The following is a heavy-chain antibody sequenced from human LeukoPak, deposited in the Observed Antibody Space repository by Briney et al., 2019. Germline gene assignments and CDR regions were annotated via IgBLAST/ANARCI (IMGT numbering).Heavy chain of an antibody. D-gene: IGHD2-8*01. CDR2: ISYDGSNK. Sequence: GRSLRLSCAASGLTFSSYAMHWVRQAPGKGLERVAFISYDGSNKLYADSVKGRFTVSRDNSKNTLYLQMNSLRAEDTAVYYCAREGGFCTNSVCYSYWYFDLWGRGTLVTVSS. J-gene: IGHJ2*01. CDR1: GLTFSSYA. CDR3: AREGGFCTNSVCYSYWYFDL. V-gene: IGHV3-30-3*01.